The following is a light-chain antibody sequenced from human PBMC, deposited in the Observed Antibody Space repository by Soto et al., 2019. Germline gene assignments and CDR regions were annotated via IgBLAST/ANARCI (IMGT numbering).Light chain of an antibody. J-gene: IGKJ4*01. CDR2: AVS. CDR3: QQHNSYRLT. CDR1: QGISSY. V-gene: IGKV1-9*01. Sequence: DIQLTQSPSFLSASVEERVTITCRASQGISSYFAWYQQKPGKAPKLLIYAVSTLQSGVPSRYSGSASGIEFTLTISSLQPEDFATYYCQQHNSYRLTFGGGTKVEIK.